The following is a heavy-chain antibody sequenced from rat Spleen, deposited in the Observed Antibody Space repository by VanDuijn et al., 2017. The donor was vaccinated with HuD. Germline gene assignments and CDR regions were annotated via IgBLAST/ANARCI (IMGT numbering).Heavy chain of an antibody. Sequence: EVQLVESGGGLVQPGRSLKLSCAASGFTFSNYGMHWIRQAPTKGLEWVASITGDGDGTYYPDSVKGRFTISRDNVENTVYLQMNSLRSEDTATYYCAKRYPGIITPFDNWGQGVMVTVSS. CDR1: GFTFSNYG. V-gene: IGHV5S13*01. D-gene: IGHD1-4*01. J-gene: IGHJ2*01. CDR2: ITGDGDGT. CDR3: AKRYPGIITPFDN.